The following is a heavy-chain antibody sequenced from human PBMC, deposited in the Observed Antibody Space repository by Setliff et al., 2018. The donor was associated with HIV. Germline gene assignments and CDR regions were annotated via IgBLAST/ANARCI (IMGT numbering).Heavy chain of an antibody. Sequence: SXTLSXXXSVSGGSMRNYYWSWIRQPPRKGLEWVGYISYNGLTTYNPSLKSRXXXXVDTSKNQFSLKLTSVTAADTAVYYXARHRPWEVDVFDILVXGTMVTVSS. CDR1: GGSMRNYY. CDR3: ARHRPWEVDVFDI. J-gene: IGHJ3*02. V-gene: IGHV4-59*08. CDR2: ISYNGLT. D-gene: IGHD1-26*01.